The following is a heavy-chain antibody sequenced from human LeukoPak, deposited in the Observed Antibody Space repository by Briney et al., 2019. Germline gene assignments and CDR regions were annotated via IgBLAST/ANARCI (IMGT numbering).Heavy chain of an antibody. Sequence: GGSLRLSCAASGFTVSSNYMSWVRQAPGKGLEWVSVIYSGGSTYYADSVKGRFTISRDNSENTLYLQMNSLRAEDTAVYYCARDSPPKTAKADDYWGQGTLVTVSS. CDR2: IYSGGST. D-gene: IGHD2-21*02. V-gene: IGHV3-66*01. CDR1: GFTVSSNY. CDR3: ARDSPPKTAKADDY. J-gene: IGHJ4*02.